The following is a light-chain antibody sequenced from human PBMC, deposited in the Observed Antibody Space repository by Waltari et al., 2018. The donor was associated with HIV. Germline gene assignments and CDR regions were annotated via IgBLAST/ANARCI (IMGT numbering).Light chain of an antibody. Sequence: QSALTQPPSASGSLGQSVTISCTGSSSDIGAYAFVSWFQHHPRSAPKLLLYEVTRRPSSVSDLFSGSRSGSTAFLTVAGLQPDDEASYFCSSYGDSLRVLFGGGTNVTVL. J-gene: IGLJ3*02. CDR1: SSDIGAYAF. CDR2: EVT. CDR3: SSYGDSLRVL. V-gene: IGLV2-8*01.